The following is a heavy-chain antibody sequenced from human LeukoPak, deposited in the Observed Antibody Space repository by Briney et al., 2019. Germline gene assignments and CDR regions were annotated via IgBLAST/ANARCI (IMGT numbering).Heavy chain of an antibody. D-gene: IGHD3-9*01. V-gene: IGHV4-30-2*01. CDR2: IYHSGST. CDR3: ARVPTYYDILTGYQVDAFDI. CDR1: GGSISNGDHY. Sequence: SETLSLTCTVSGGSISNGDHYWSWVRQRPGKGLEWIGYIYHSGSTYYNPSLKSRVTISVDRSKNQFSLKLSSVTAADTAVYYCARVPTYYDILTGYQVDAFDIWGQGTMVTVSS. J-gene: IGHJ3*02.